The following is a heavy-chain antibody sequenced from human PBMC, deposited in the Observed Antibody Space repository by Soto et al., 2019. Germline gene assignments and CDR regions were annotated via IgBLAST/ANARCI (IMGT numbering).Heavy chain of an antibody. CDR1: GGSISSYY. CDR2: IYYSGST. CDR3: ARAPVNPMVRGHYGMDV. Sequence: QVQLQESGPGLVKPSETLSLTCTVSGGSISSYYWSWIRQPPGKGLEWIGYIYYSGSTNYNPSLMSRVTISVDTSKNRFSLKLSSVTAADTAVYYCARAPVNPMVRGHYGMDVWGQGTTVTVSS. V-gene: IGHV4-59*01. D-gene: IGHD3-10*01. J-gene: IGHJ6*02.